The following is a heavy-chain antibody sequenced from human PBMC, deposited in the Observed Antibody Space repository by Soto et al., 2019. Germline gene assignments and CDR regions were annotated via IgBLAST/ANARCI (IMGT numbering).Heavy chain of an antibody. V-gene: IGHV3-23*01. Sequence: VQLLESGGGLIQPGGSLRLSCAASGFTFSNYAMSWVRQSPGKGLEWVSAISGSGGSTYYADSVKGRFTISRDNSKNTLYLQMNSLRAEDTAVYYCAKAPLEGYYGSATVHYWGQGTLVTVPS. CDR3: AKAPLEGYYGSATVHY. D-gene: IGHD3-10*01. J-gene: IGHJ4*02. CDR1: GFTFSNYA. CDR2: ISGSGGST.